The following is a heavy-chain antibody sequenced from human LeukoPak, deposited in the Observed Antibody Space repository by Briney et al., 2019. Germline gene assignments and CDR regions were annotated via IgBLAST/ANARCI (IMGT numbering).Heavy chain of an antibody. CDR2: IIPIFGTT. D-gene: IGHD2-2*01. Sequence: SVKVSCKASEDTFDSYAISWVRQAPGQGLEWMGGIIPIFGTTSYAQNFQGRVTITADESTSTAYMDLNSLRSDDTAVYYCARNSIRGRYCTSSNCYDPFDDWGQGTLVTVSS. CDR1: EDTFDSYA. V-gene: IGHV1-69*13. J-gene: IGHJ4*02. CDR3: ARNSIRGRYCTSSNCYDPFDD.